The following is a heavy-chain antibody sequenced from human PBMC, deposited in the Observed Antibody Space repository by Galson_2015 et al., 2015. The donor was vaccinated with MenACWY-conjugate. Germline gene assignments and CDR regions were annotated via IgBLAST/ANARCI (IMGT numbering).Heavy chain of an antibody. J-gene: IGHJ4*02. CDR3: ARLGGNYRTTSHFDY. CDR1: GFTFSTYW. Sequence: SLRLSCAASGFTFSTYWMHWVRQAPGKGLVWVSRINSDGRSTSYADSVKGRFTISRGNAKNTLYLQMNSLRAEDTAVYYCARLGGNYRTTSHFDYWGKGTLGT. D-gene: IGHD1-26*01. V-gene: IGHV3-74*01. CDR2: INSDGRST.